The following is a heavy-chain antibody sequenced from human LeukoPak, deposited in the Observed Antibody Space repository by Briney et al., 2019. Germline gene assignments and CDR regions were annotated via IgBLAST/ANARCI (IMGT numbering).Heavy chain of an antibody. CDR1: GFTFSSYG. V-gene: IGHV3-30*18. Sequence: AGRSLRLSCAASGFTFSSYGMHWVRQAPGKGLEWVAVISYDGSNKYYSDSVQGRFTISRDNSHNPLYLQMNSLRAEDTAVYYCAKDRTIQLWPYYYYGMDVWGQGTTVTVSS. CDR3: AKDRTIQLWPYYYYGMDV. CDR2: ISYDGSNK. J-gene: IGHJ6*02. D-gene: IGHD5-18*01.